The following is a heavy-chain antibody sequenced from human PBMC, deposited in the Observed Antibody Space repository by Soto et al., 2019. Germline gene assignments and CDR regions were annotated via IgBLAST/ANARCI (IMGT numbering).Heavy chain of an antibody. CDR3: AVALWFWELQNRAFDI. Sequence: QVQLVQSGAEVKKPGASVKVSCKASGYTFTSYGISWVRQAPGQGLEWMGWISAYNGNTNYAQKLQGRVTMTTDTAPSKAYMELRSLISDDTAVYYCAVALWFWELQNRAFDIWGQGTMVTVSS. V-gene: IGHV1-18*01. CDR2: ISAYNGNT. CDR1: GYTFTSYG. J-gene: IGHJ3*02. D-gene: IGHD3-10*01.